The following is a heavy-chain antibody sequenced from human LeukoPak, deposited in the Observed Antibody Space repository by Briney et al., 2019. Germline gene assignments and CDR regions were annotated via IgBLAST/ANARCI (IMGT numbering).Heavy chain of an antibody. D-gene: IGHD2-2*01. CDR1: GYTFTSYD. J-gene: IGHJ3*02. Sequence: ASVKVSCRASGYTFTSYDINWVRQATGQGLEWMGWMNPNSGNTGYAQKFQGRVTMTRDTSISTAYMELSRLRSDDTAVYYCASGVVVPAAYAFDIWGQGTMVTVSS. CDR3: ASGVVVPAAYAFDI. V-gene: IGHV1-8*01. CDR2: MNPNSGNT.